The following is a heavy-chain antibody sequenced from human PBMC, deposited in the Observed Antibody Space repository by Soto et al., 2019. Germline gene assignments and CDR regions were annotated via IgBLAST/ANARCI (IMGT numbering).Heavy chain of an antibody. Sequence: ASVKVSCKASGYTFTSYYMHWVRQAPGQGLEWMGIINPSGGSTSYAQKFQGRVTMTRDTSTSTVYMELSSLRSEDTAVYYCARDGGSSLTHYYYYYRLDVWGQGTTVTVSS. CDR2: INPSGGST. CDR3: ARDGGSSLTHYYYYYRLDV. CDR1: GYTFTSYY. V-gene: IGHV1-46*01. D-gene: IGHD6-6*01. J-gene: IGHJ6*02.